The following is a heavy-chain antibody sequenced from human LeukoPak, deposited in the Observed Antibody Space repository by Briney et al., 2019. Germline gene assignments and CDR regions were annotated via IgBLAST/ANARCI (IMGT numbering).Heavy chain of an antibody. CDR1: GFTFSNAW. Sequence: PGGPLRLSCAASGFTFSNAWMSWVRQAPGKGLEWVGRIKSKTDGGTTDYAAPVKGRFTISRDDSKNTLYLQMNSLKTEDTAVYYCTTVMYCSSTSCYLDGSYFDYWGQGTLVTVSS. J-gene: IGHJ4*02. CDR3: TTVMYCSSTSCYLDGSYFDY. V-gene: IGHV3-15*01. D-gene: IGHD2-2*01. CDR2: IKSKTDGGTT.